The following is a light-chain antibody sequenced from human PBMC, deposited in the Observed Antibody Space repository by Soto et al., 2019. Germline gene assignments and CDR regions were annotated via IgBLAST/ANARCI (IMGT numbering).Light chain of an antibody. V-gene: IGKV1-8*01. CDR2: AAS. CDR3: QQYYSYRPT. Sequence: AIRMTQSPSSFSASTGDRVTITCRASQGISSYLAWYQQKPGKAPKLLIYAASTVQSGVPSRFSGSGSGTDFTLTISCLQSEDFATYYCQQYYSYRPTFGQGTKLEIK. J-gene: IGKJ2*01. CDR1: QGISSY.